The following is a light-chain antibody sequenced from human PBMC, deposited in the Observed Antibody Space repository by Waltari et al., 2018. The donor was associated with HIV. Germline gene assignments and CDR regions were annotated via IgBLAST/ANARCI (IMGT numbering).Light chain of an antibody. J-gene: IGLJ2*01. Sequence: QSALTQPASVSGSPGPPITLSCTGTSSDVGAFNYVSWYQHHPGKAPNRMIYDVTSRPSGVSNRFSGSKSGNTASLTISGLQAEDEADYYCSSYTSSSTLVVFGGGTKLTVL. CDR3: SSYTSSSTLVV. CDR2: DVT. V-gene: IGLV2-14*03. CDR1: SSDVGAFNY.